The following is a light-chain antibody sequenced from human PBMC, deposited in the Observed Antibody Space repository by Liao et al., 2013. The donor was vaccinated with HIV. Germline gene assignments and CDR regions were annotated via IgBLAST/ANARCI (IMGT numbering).Light chain of an antibody. CDR1: KLEDKY. CDR2: QDY. CDR3: QAWDSSTAV. V-gene: IGLV3-1*01. Sequence: SYELTQPPSVSVSPGQTASITCSGDKLEDKYVCWYQQKPGQSPLLVIYQDYKRPSGIPERFSGSNSGNTATLTISGTQTLDEADYFCQAWDSSTAVFGGGTKLTVL. J-gene: IGLJ3*02.